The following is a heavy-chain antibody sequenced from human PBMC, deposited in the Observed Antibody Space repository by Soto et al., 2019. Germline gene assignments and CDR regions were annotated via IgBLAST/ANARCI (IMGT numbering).Heavy chain of an antibody. D-gene: IGHD6-13*01. CDR3: ARAWGSSWLWWTDWFDP. V-gene: IGHV1-18*01. CDR1: GYTFTSYG. J-gene: IGHJ5*02. CDR2: ISAYNGNT. Sequence: GASVKVSCKASGYTFTSYGISWVRQAPGQGLEWMGWISAYNGNTNYAQKLQGRVTMTTDTSTSTAYMGLRSLRSDDTAVYYCARAWGSSWLWWTDWFDPWGQGTLVTVSS.